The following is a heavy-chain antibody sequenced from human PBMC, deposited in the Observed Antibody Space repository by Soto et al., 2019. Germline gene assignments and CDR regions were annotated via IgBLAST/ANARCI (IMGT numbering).Heavy chain of an antibody. V-gene: IGHV4-39*01. CDR1: GGSISSSSYY. J-gene: IGHJ6*02. D-gene: IGHD3-22*01. CDR2: VYYGGST. CDR3: AGGDYYHSSGYYFYYYTTDV. Sequence: AETLSLTCTVSGGSISSSSYYWGWIRQPPGKGLEWIGNVYYGGSTYYNPSLKSRVTISVETSKSQFSLKLSSVTAADTAVYYCAGGDYYHSSGYYFYYYTTDVWGQGTTVTVSS.